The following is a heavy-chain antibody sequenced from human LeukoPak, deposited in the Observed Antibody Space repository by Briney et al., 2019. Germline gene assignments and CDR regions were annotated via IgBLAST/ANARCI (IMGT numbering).Heavy chain of an antibody. CDR1: GFTFNNYA. V-gene: IGHV3-23*01. D-gene: IGHD1-1*01. CDR2: ISGSGGST. Sequence: GGSLRLSCAASGFTFNNYAMSWVRQAPGKGLEGVAAISGSGGSTYYADSVKGRFTVSRDNSKDTLYLQMNSLRAADTAVYYCAKAAWNNWFDPWGKGTLVTVSS. CDR3: AKAAWNNWFDP. J-gene: IGHJ5*02.